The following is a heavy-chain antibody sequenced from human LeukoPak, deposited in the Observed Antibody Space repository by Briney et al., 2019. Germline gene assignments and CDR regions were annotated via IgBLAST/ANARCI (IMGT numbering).Heavy chain of an antibody. Sequence: GSLRLSCAASGFTFSSYGMHWVRQPPGQGLEWIGTVYYSGSAYYNPSLKSRVRITVDTSKNQFTLSLTSVTAADTAVYFCARRLYYGWFDPWGQGALVTVSS. CDR3: ARRLYYGWFDP. CDR2: VYYSGSA. CDR1: GFTFSSYG. J-gene: IGHJ5*02. V-gene: IGHV4-39*01. D-gene: IGHD3-10*01.